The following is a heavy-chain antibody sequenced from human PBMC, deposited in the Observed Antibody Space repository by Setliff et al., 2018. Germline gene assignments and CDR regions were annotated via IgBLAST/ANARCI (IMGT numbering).Heavy chain of an antibody. CDR1: GFTFINYA. D-gene: IGHD1-26*01. CDR3: AKDRVPDGIWEFDS. CDR2: ITGSGNSI. Sequence: GGSLRLSCVASGFTFINYAMTWVRHAPGKGLEWVSVITGSGNSIYYADSVKGRFSISRDNSKNTLYLQLNSLRAEDTATYYCAKDRVPDGIWEFDSWGQGLLVTVSS. V-gene: IGHV3-23*01. J-gene: IGHJ4*02.